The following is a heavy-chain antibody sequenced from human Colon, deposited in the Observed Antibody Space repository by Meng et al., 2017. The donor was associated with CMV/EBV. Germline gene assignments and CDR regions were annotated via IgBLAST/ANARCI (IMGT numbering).Heavy chain of an antibody. CDR2: IYYSGST. CDR3: ASRKWESPRGVPFDY. CDR1: GGSISSNNNY. D-gene: IGHD1-26*01. V-gene: IGHV4-39*01. J-gene: IGHJ4*02. Sequence: SETLSLTCSVSGGSISSNNNYWDWIRQPPGMGLEWIGSIYYSGSTYYNPSLKNRVTIFVDKSKNQVSLQLNSATAADTAVYYCASRKWESPRGVPFDYWGQGTLVTVSS.